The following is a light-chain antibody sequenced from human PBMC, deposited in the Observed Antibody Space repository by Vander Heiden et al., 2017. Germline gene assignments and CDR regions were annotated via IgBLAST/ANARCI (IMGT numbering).Light chain of an antibody. V-gene: IGLV1-47*01. J-gene: IGLJ3*02. CDR2: RNN. Sequence: QSVLTQPPSASGTPGQRVTISCSGSSSNIGSNYVYWYQQLPGTAPKLLSYRNNQRPSGVPDRFSGSKSGTSASLAISGLRSEDEADYYGAAWDDSLSSNWVFGGGTKLTGL. CDR3: AAWDDSLSSNWV. CDR1: SSNIGSNY.